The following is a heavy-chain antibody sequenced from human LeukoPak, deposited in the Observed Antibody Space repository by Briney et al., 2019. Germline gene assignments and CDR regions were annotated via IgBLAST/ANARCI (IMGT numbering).Heavy chain of an antibody. CDR3: ARDGDYDSSGYAY. D-gene: IGHD3-22*01. V-gene: IGHV1-18*01. CDR2: ISGYNGDT. Sequence: ASVKVSCKASGYTFTSYAVSWVRQAPGQGLEWMGRISGYNGDTNYAHKFQGRVTITADESTSTAYMELSSLRSEDTAVYYCARDGDYDSSGYAYWGQGTLVTVSS. CDR1: GYTFTSYA. J-gene: IGHJ4*02.